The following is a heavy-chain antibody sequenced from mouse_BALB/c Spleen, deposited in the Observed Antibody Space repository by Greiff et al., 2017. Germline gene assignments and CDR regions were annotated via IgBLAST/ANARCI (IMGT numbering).Heavy chain of an antibody. CDR2: IYWDDDK. CDR1: GFLLSTSGMV. D-gene: IGHD2-1*01. V-gene: IGHV8-12*01. J-gene: IGHJ4*01. Sequence: VPLTESGPGLLQPPPTLSLTCSFSGFLLSTSGMVVSWIRQPSGKGLEWLAHIYWDDDKRYNPPLKSRLTISKDNSRNQVFLKITSVDTAATATYYSARRGNYEGAMDYWGQGTSVTVSS. CDR3: ARRGNYEGAMDY.